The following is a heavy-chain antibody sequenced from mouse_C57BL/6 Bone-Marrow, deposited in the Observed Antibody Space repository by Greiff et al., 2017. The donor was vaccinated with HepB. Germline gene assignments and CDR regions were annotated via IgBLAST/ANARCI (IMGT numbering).Heavy chain of an antibody. CDR2: ISSGSSTI. J-gene: IGHJ1*03. D-gene: IGHD1-1*01. V-gene: IGHV5-17*01. Sequence: EVQVVESGGGLVKPGGSLKLSCAASGFTFSDYGMHWVRQAPEKGLEWVAYISSGSSTIYYADTVKGRFTISRDNAKNTLFLQMTSLRSEDTAMYYCARPLYYYGSSLFDVWGTGTTVTVSS. CDR3: ARPLYYYGSSLFDV. CDR1: GFTFSDYG.